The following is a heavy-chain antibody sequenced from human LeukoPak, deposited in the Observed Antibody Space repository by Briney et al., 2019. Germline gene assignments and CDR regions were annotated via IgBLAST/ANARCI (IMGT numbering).Heavy chain of an antibody. CDR2: IKQDGSEK. CDR1: GFSFNTYW. Sequence: GGSLRLSCAASGFSFNTYWMSWVRQAPGKGLEWLANIKQDGSEKYYVDSVKGRFTISRDNAKHSLYLQMNSLRAEDTAVYYCARDLMVVPTATTAHDYWGQGTLVTVSS. V-gene: IGHV3-7*01. CDR3: ARDLMVVPTATTAHDY. J-gene: IGHJ4*02. D-gene: IGHD2-21*02.